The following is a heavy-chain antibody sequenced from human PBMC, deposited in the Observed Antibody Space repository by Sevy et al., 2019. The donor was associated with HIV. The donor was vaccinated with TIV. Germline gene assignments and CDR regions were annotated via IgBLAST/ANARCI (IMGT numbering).Heavy chain of an antibody. V-gene: IGHV3-23*01. CDR2: ISGSGGST. CDR1: GLTFSSYA. D-gene: IGHD6-19*01. Sequence: GGSLRLSCAASGLTFSSYAMSWVRQAPGKGLEWVSAISGSGGSTYYADSVKGRFTMSRDNSKNTLYLQMNSRRADDTSVYDCAKMNPYSSGWYYWGQGTLVTVSS. CDR3: AKMNPYSSGWYY. J-gene: IGHJ4*02.